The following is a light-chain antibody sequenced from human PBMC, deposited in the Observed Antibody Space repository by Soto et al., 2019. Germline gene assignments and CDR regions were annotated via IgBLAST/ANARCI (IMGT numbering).Light chain of an antibody. CDR2: QDN. J-gene: IGLJ1*01. CDR3: QAWDSTTAV. V-gene: IGLV3-1*01. Sequence: SYELTQTPSVSVSPGQTASITCSGDKLGDKYACWYQQKPGQSPVLVIYQDNKRPSGIPERFSGSNSGNTATLTISGTQAMDEADYYCQAWDSTTAVFGTGTKVTVL. CDR1: KLGDKY.